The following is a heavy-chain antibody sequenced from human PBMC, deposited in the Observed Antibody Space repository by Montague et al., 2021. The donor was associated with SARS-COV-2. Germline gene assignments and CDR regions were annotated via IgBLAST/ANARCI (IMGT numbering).Heavy chain of an antibody. D-gene: IGHD3-9*01. Sequence: VKPTQTLTLTCTFSGFSLSTPNVGVAWIRQPPGKALEWLAVIYSNGDKRYSPSLQRRLTITKDTSRNQVVVSLTNVDPSDTATYYCAHLIRYYDIFTGIPFDDWGQGTQVTVSS. CDR1: GFSLSTPNVG. CDR3: AHLIRYYDIFTGIPFDD. V-gene: IGHV2-5*01. J-gene: IGHJ4*02. CDR2: IYSNGDK.